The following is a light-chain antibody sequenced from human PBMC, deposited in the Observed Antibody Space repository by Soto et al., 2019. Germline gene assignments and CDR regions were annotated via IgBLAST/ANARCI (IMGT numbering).Light chain of an antibody. CDR2: EAS. J-gene: IGLJ1*01. V-gene: IGLV2-23*01. Sequence: QSALTQPASVSGSPGQSITISCAGTSSDVGSHKLVSWHQQYPGKAPKLIIFEASKRPSGVSSRFSGSKSGSTASLTISGLQAEDEAGYYCCSNAGGSTYVFGTGTKVTVL. CDR1: SSDVGSHKL. CDR3: CSNAGGSTYV.